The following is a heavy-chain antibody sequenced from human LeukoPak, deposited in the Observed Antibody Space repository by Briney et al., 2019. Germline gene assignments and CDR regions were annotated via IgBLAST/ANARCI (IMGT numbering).Heavy chain of an antibody. D-gene: IGHD3-10*01. Sequence: ETLSLTCAVYGGSFSGYYWSWIRQPPGKGLEWVSVIYSGGSTYYADSVKGRFTISRDNSKNTLYLQMNSLRAEDTAVYYCARDLRGALWFGELMGDRWFDPWGQGTLVTVSS. CDR1: GGSFSGYY. CDR3: ARDLRGALWFGELMGDRWFDP. J-gene: IGHJ5*02. CDR2: IYSGGST. V-gene: IGHV3-66*01.